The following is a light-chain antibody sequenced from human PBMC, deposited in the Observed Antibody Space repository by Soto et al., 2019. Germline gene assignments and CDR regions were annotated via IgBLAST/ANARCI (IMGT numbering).Light chain of an antibody. CDR2: DAS. CDR1: QSVSSY. Sequence: IVLTQSPAPLSLSPGERATLSCRASQSVSSYLAWYQQKPGQAPRLLIYDASNRATGILARFSGSGSGTDFTLTISSLEPEDFAVYYCQQRSNWLTFGGGTKVEIK. CDR3: QQRSNWLT. V-gene: IGKV3-11*01. J-gene: IGKJ4*01.